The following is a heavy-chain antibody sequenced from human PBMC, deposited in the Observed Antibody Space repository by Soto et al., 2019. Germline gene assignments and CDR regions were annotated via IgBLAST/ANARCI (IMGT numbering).Heavy chain of an antibody. D-gene: IGHD3-10*01. CDR3: AKHYYGSGSYRTALDY. V-gene: IGHV3-23*01. CDR1: GFTFSSYA. J-gene: IGHJ4*02. Sequence: GGSLRLSWAASGFTFSSYAMSWVRQAPGKGLEWVSAISGSGGSTYYADSVKGRFTISRDNSKNTLYLQMNSLRAEDTAVYYCAKHYYGSGSYRTALDYWGQGTPVTVSS. CDR2: ISGSGGST.